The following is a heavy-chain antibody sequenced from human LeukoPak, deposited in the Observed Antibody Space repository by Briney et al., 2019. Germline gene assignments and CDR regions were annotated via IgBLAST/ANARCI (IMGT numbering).Heavy chain of an antibody. Sequence: SETLSLTCTGSGGSISSYYWSWIRQPPGKGLEWIGYIYYSGSTNYNPSLKSRVTISVDTSKNQFSLKLSSVTAADTAVYYCARAQGYSYGEFDYWGQGTLVTVSS. V-gene: IGHV4-59*01. CDR3: ARAQGYSYGEFDY. CDR1: GGSISSYY. J-gene: IGHJ4*02. D-gene: IGHD5-18*01. CDR2: IYYSGST.